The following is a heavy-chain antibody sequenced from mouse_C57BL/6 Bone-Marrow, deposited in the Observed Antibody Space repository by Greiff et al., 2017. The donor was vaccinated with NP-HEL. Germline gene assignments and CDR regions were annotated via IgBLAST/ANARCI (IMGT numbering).Heavy chain of an antibody. V-gene: IGHV5-4*01. J-gene: IGHJ2*01. CDR1: GFTFSSYA. D-gene: IGHD2-4*01. Sequence: DVQLVESGGGLVKPGGSLKLSCAASGFTFSSYAMSWVRQTPEKRLEWVATISDGGSYTYYPDNVKGRFTISRDNAKNNLYLQMSHLKSEDTAMYYCARDAGGLRRDYWGQGTTLTVSS. CDR2: ISDGGSYT. CDR3: ARDAGGLRRDY.